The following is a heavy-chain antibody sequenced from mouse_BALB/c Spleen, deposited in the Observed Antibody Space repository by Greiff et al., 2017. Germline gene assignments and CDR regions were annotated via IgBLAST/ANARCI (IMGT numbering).Heavy chain of an antibody. Sequence: VQLQLSGAELAKPGASVKMSCKASGYTFTSYWMHWVKQRPGQGLEWIGYINPSTGYTEYNQKFKDKATLTADKSSSTAYMQLSSLTSEDSAVYYCAIESRPGFAYWGQGTLVTVSA. D-gene: IGHD2-12*01. CDR2: INPSTGYT. CDR1: GYTFTSYW. V-gene: IGHV1-7*01. J-gene: IGHJ3*01. CDR3: AIESRPGFAY.